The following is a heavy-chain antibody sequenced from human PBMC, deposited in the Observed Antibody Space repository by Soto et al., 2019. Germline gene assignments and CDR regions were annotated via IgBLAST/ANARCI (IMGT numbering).Heavy chain of an antibody. D-gene: IGHD2-8*02. Sequence: GDSLKISCQGSGYAFSSYWIAWVRQMPGKGLEWMGIIYPGDSDTRYSPSFQGQVTISVDNSITTAYLQWSSLKASDTAMYYCARGYCTATICDPWFDPWGQGTLVTVSS. V-gene: IGHV5-51*01. J-gene: IGHJ5*02. CDR3: ARGYCTATICDPWFDP. CDR1: GYAFSSYW. CDR2: IYPGDSDT.